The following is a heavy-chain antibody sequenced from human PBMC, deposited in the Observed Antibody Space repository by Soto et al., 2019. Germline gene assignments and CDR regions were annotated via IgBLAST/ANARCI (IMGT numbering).Heavy chain of an antibody. CDR1: GFTFSNAW. Sequence: PGGSLRLSCAASGFTFSNAWMSWVRQAPGKGLEWVGRIKSKTDGGTTDYAAPVKGRFTISRDDSKNTLYLRMNSLKTEDTAVYYCTTGVIAVAYYYYYGMDVWGQGTTVTVSS. CDR2: IKSKTDGGTT. CDR3: TTGVIAVAYYYYYGMDV. V-gene: IGHV3-15*01. D-gene: IGHD6-19*01. J-gene: IGHJ6*02.